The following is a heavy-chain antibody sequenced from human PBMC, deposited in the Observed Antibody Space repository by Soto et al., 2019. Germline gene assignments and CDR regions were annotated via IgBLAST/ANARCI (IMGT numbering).Heavy chain of an antibody. D-gene: IGHD6-6*01. CDR3: ATVSHWEELVPPHYYSYGMDV. V-gene: IGHV1-24*01. J-gene: IGHJ6*02. CDR1: GYTLTELS. CDR2: FDPEDGET. Sequence: QVQLVQSGAEVKKPGASVKVSCKVSGYTLTELSMHWVRQAPGKGLEWMGGFDPEDGETIYAQKFQGRVTMTEDTSTDTAYMELSSLRSEDTAVYYCATVSHWEELVPPHYYSYGMDVWGQGTTVTVSS.